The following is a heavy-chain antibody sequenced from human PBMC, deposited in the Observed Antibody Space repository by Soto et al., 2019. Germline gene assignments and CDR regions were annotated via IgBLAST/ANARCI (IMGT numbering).Heavy chain of an antibody. Sequence: KQSQTLSLTCAISGDSVSSNSAAWTWIRQSPSRGLEWLGRTYYRSKWYNDYAVSVKSRITINPDTSKNQFSLQLNSVTPEDTAVYYCARGWNGWGGGDISGYGQGEYYFDYWGQGTLVTVSS. CDR1: GDSVSSNSAA. J-gene: IGHJ4*02. V-gene: IGHV6-1*01. CDR2: TYYRSKWYN. D-gene: IGHD5-12*01. CDR3: ARGWNGWGGGDISGYGQGEYYFDY.